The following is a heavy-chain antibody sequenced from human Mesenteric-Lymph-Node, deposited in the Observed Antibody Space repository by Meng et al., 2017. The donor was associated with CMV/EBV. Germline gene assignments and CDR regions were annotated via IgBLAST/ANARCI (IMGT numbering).Heavy chain of an antibody. Sequence: GGSLRLSCAVSGLTFSNYGMHWVRQAPGKGLQWVAFIQNDEITTYYADSVKGRFTISRDNSKNTVFLQMNSLRPEDTAVYYCATEVSVVVIGTFDYWSRGTLVTVSS. CDR3: ATEVSVVVIGTFDY. V-gene: IGHV3-30*02. CDR1: GLTFSNYG. J-gene: IGHJ4*02. CDR2: IQNDEITT. D-gene: IGHD2-21*01.